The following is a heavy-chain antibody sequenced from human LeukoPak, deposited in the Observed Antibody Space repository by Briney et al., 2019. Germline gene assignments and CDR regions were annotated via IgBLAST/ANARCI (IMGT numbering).Heavy chain of an antibody. Sequence: PSETLSLTCAVYGGSFSGYYWSWIRQPPGKGLEWIGEINHSGSTNYNPSLKSRVTISVDTSKNQFSLKLSSVTAADTAVYYCARRRRGLRYFDWLLYFDYWGQGTLVTVSS. J-gene: IGHJ4*02. CDR3: ARRRRGLRYFDWLLYFDY. D-gene: IGHD3-9*01. CDR1: GGSFSGYY. CDR2: INHSGST. V-gene: IGHV4-34*01.